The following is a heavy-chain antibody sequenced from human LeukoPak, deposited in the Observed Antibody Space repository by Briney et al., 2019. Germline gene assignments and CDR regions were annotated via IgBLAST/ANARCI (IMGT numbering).Heavy chain of an antibody. V-gene: IGHV4-59*08. CDR2: FYYSGST. D-gene: IGHD6-19*01. J-gene: IGHJ4*02. CDR1: GGSISSSDY. CDR3: ARHGGGWSFDY. Sequence: SETLSLTCTVSGGSISSSDYWSWIRQPPGEGLEWVGYFYYSGSTHYSPSLRSRVTISLDTSKNQFSLMLSSVTAADTAVYFCARHGGGWSFDYWGQGTLVTVSS.